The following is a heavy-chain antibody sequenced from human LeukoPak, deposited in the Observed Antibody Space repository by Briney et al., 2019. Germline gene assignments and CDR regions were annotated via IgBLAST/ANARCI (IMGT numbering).Heavy chain of an antibody. J-gene: IGHJ4*02. CDR3: ARRRYYGSGSYAPFDY. CDR2: IYPGDSET. D-gene: IGHD3-10*01. Sequence: GASLQISCKGSEYSFTNYWIGWVRQMPGKGLEWMRIIYPGDSETRYSPSFQGQVTISVDKYINTAYLQWSSLKASDTAMYYCARRRYYGSGSYAPFDYWGQGTLVTVSS. V-gene: IGHV5-51*01. CDR1: EYSFTNYW.